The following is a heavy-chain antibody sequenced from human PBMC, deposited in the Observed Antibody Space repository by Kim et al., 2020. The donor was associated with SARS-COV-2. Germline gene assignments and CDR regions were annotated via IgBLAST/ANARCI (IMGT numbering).Heavy chain of an antibody. CDR3: AKCLKGITIFGVVITRKLYGMDV. V-gene: IGHV3-23*01. Sequence: GGSLRLSCAASGFTFSSYAMSWVRQAPGKGLEWVSAISGSGGSTYYADSVKGRFTISRDNSKNTLYLQMNSLRAEDTAVYYCAKCLKGITIFGVVITRKLYGMDVWGQGTTVTVSS. CDR1: GFTFSSYA. CDR2: ISGSGGST. J-gene: IGHJ6*02. D-gene: IGHD3-3*01.